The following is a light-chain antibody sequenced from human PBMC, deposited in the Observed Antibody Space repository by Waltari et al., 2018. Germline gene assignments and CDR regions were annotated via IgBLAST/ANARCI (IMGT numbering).Light chain of an antibody. CDR2: DVT. Sequence: QSALTQPASVSGSPGQSITISCTGTSSAIGSYNYVSWYQQHPGKAPKLIIFDVTNRPSGVSKRFSVSKSGNTASLIISGLQGEDEADYYCSSYMDTTALELFGGETSLTVL. V-gene: IGLV2-14*03. J-gene: IGLJ2*01. CDR3: SSYMDTTALEL. CDR1: SSAIGSYNY.